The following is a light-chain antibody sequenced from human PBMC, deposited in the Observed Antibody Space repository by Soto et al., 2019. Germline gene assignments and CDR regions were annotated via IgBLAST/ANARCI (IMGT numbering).Light chain of an antibody. J-gene: IGLJ2*01. CDR1: SSNIGAGYD. V-gene: IGLV1-40*01. CDR2: GNS. CDR3: QSYYRSLV. Sequence: QSVLTQPPSVSGAPGQRVTISCTGSSSNIGAGYDVHWYQQLPGTAPKLLIYGNSNRPSGVPDRFSGSKSGTSASLAITGLQAENEADYYCQSYYRSLVFGGGTKLTVL.